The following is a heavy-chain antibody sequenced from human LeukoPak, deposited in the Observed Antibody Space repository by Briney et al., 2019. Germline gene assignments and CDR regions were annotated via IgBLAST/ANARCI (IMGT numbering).Heavy chain of an antibody. J-gene: IGHJ6*02. CDR1: GLTFSSYS. CDR3: ARDAITMHHYGMDV. Sequence: GGSLRLSCAASGLTFSSYSMNWVGQAPGKGVEGVSYISSSSSNIYYEDSVKGRFTLSRDNAKNSLYLQMNSLIDEDTAVYYSARDAITMHHYGMDVWGQGTTVTVSS. D-gene: IGHD3-10*01. V-gene: IGHV3-48*02. CDR2: ISSSSSNI.